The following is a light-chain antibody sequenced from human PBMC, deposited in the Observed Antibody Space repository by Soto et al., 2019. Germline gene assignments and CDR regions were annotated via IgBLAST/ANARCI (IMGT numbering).Light chain of an antibody. CDR3: SSSTSSSTRV. CDR1: SSDVGGYNY. Sequence: QSALTQPASVSGSPGQSITISCTGTSSDVGGYNYVSWYQQHPGKAPKLMIYDVSNRPSGVSNRFSGSKSGNTASLPISGLQAEYEADYYCSSSTSSSTRVFGGGTKLTVL. CDR2: DVS. V-gene: IGLV2-14*01. J-gene: IGLJ2*01.